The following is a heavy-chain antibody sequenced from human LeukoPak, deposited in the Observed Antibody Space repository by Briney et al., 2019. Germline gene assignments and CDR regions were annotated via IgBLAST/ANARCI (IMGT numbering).Heavy chain of an antibody. D-gene: IGHD3-3*01. Sequence: GGSLRLSCAASGFTFSSYGMHWVRQAPGKGLEWVACIRYDGSNKYYADSVKGRFTISRDNSKNTLYLQMNSLRAEDTAVYYCADFWRGSSYWGQGTLVTVSS. CDR2: IRYDGSNK. J-gene: IGHJ4*02. V-gene: IGHV3-30*02. CDR1: GFTFSSYG. CDR3: ADFWRGSSY.